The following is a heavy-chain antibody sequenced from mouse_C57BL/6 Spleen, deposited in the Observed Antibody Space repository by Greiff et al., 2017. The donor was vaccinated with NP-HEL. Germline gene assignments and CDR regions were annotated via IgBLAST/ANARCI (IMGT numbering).Heavy chain of an antibody. J-gene: IGHJ3*01. CDR2: LDPEDGET. D-gene: IGHD2-4*01. CDR1: GFTFKDYY. Sequence: VHVKQSGAELVKPGASVQLSCTASGFTFKDYYMHWVKQRPAQGLEWIGRLDPEDGETKYAPTFKGKATITADTSSNTAYLQLSSLTSEDTAVYYCASDYVPGFAYWGQGTLVTVSA. V-gene: IGHV14-2*01. CDR3: ASDYVPGFAY.